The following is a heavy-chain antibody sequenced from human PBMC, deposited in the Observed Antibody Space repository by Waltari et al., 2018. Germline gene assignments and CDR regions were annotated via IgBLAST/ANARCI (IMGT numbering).Heavy chain of an antibody. CDR2: IIPIFGTA. D-gene: IGHD1-1*01. Sequence: QVQLVQSGAEVKKPGSSVKVSCKASGGTFSSYAISWVRPAPGQGLEWMGGIIPIFGTANYAQKFQGRVTITTDESTSTAYMELSSLRSEDTAVYYCASPRSVSNSIYYYYYYMDVWGKGTTVTVSS. J-gene: IGHJ6*03. CDR3: ASPRSVSNSIYYYYYYMDV. CDR1: GGTFSSYA. V-gene: IGHV1-69*05.